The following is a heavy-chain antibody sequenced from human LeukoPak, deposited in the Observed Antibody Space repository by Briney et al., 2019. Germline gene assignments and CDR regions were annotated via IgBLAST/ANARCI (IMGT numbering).Heavy chain of an antibody. J-gene: IGHJ4*02. D-gene: IGHD3-10*01. CDR2: IHSSGRS. V-gene: IGHV4-30-4*01. Sequence: PSETLSLTCTVSGGSISSGDYYWNCIRQPPGKGLEWIGYIHSSGRSYYNPSLKSRVTISLDTSENQFSLRLSSVTAADTAVYYCAGVLSGSGSLYYFDYWGQGTLVTVSS. CDR3: AGVLSGSGSLYYFDY. CDR1: GGSISSGDYY.